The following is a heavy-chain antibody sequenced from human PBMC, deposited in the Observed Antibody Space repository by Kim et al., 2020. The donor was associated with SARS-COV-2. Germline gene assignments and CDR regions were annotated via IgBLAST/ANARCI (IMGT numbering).Heavy chain of an antibody. CDR1: GYTFTTYA. J-gene: IGHJ4*02. V-gene: IGHV7-4-1*02. D-gene: IGHD2-15*01. CDR2: INTNTGNP. CDR3: AKTRWDCRGPTCYSSFDY. Sequence: ASVKVSCRTSGYTFTTYAIHWVRQAPGQGLEWMGWINTNTGNPTYAQGFTGRFVFSLDPSVSTTYLQINSLKAEDTAVYYCAKTRWDCRGPTCYSSFDYWGQGTLVTVSS.